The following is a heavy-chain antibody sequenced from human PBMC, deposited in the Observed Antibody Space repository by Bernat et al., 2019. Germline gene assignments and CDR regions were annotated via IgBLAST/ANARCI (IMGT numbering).Heavy chain of an antibody. CDR3: AKDQGDYGDYFFDY. J-gene: IGHJ4*02. CDR2: ISYDGSNK. D-gene: IGHD4-17*01. CDR1: GFTFSSYG. V-gene: IGHV3-30*18. Sequence: VQLLESGGGVVQPGRSLRLSCAASGFTFSSYGMHWVRQAPGKGLEWVAVISYDGSNKYYADSVKGRFTISRDNSKNTLYLQMNSLRAEDTAVYYCAKDQGDYGDYFFDYWGQGTLVTVSS.